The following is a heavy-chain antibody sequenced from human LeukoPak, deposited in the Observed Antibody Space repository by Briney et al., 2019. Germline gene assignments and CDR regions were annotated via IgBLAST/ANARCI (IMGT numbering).Heavy chain of an antibody. J-gene: IGHJ5*02. V-gene: IGHV3-9*01. CDR3: AKGVLGGDTYVKNNWFDP. Sequence: PGGSLRLSCAASGFTFDDYAMHWVRQAPGKGLEWVSGISWNSDTIAYADFVKGRFTISRDNAKNSLYLQMSNLRPEDTALYFCAKGVLGGDTYVKNNWFDPWGQGTLVTVSS. CDR2: ISWNSDTI. D-gene: IGHD2-21*02. CDR1: GFTFDDYA.